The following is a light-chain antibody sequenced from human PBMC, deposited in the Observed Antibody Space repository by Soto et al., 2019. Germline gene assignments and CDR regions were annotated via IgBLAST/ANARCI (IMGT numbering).Light chain of an antibody. CDR1: QSIGTY. V-gene: IGKV3-11*01. J-gene: IGKJ1*01. CDR3: QQRSGWTRT. Sequence: EIVLTQSPVTLSLSPGEGATLSCRASQSIGTYLAWYQQKPDQAPRLLMYHASNRATGIPARFSGSGSGTDFTLTISSLEPEDFAVYYCQQRSGWTRTFGQGTKVEVK. CDR2: HAS.